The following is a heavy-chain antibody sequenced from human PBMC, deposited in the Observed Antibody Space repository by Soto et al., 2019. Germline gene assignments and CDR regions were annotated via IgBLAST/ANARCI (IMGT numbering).Heavy chain of an antibody. J-gene: IGHJ4*02. D-gene: IGHD1-20*01. V-gene: IGHV3-74*01. Sequence: EVQLVESGGGLVQPGGSLRLSCAATGLSLNSLWMYWIRQSPGGGLPWISGINGNGRSTRYVDSVSGRFTISRDNAQNTLYLQMNSRRAEDTAIYYCASYNWPATSDYWGQGTPVTVSS. CDR2: INGNGRST. CDR3: ASYNWPATSDY. CDR1: GLSLNSLW.